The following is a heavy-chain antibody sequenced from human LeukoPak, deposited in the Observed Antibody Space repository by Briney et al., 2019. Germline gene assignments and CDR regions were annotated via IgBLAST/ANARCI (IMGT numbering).Heavy chain of an antibody. CDR2: ISGSGGST. CDR3: ATGGGYSYGGDYFDY. V-gene: IGHV3-23*01. Sequence: GGSLRLSCAASGFTFSSYAMSWVRQAPGKGLEWVSAISGSGGSTYYADSVKGRFTISRDNPKNTLYLQMNSLRAEDTAVYYCATGGGYSYGGDYFDYWGQGTLVTVSS. D-gene: IGHD5-18*01. J-gene: IGHJ4*02. CDR1: GFTFSSYA.